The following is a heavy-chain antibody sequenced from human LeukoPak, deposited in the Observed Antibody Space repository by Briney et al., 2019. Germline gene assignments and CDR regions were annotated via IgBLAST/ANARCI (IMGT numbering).Heavy chain of an antibody. CDR3: ARTAPYCGGDCYYTY. V-gene: IGHV1-18*01. CDR1: GYTFTSYG. Sequence: ASVKVSCKASGYTFTSYGISWVRQAPGQGLEWMGWINAYNGNTNYAQKLQGRVTMTTDTSTSTAYMELRSLRSDDTAVYYCARTAPYCGGDCYYTYWGQGTLVTVSS. CDR2: INAYNGNT. D-gene: IGHD2-21*02. J-gene: IGHJ4*02.